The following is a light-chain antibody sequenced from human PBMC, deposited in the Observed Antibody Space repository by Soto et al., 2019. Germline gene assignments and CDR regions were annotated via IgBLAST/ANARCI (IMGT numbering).Light chain of an antibody. CDR3: QSYDSSLSGSVV. V-gene: IGLV1-40*01. J-gene: IGLJ2*01. CDR2: GNS. Sequence: QLVLTQPPSVSGAPGQRVTISCTGSSSNIRAGYDVHWYQQLPGTAPKLLIYGNSNRPSGVPDRFSGSKSGTSASLAITGLQAEDEADYYCQSYDSSLSGSVVFGGGTKVTVL. CDR1: SSNIRAGYD.